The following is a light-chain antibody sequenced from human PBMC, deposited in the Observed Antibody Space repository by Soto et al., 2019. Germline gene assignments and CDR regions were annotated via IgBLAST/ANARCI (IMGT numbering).Light chain of an antibody. J-gene: IGLJ3*02. V-gene: IGLV2-14*01. CDR2: EFS. CDR1: SSDVGGYDY. Sequence: QSALTQPASVSGSPGQSITISCTGTSSDVGGYDYVCWYQQHPGKAPKLMIYEFSNRPSGVSNRFSGSKSGNTASLTISGLQAEDEADYYCSSYTSSTTLEVFGGGTKLTVL. CDR3: SSYTSSTTLEV.